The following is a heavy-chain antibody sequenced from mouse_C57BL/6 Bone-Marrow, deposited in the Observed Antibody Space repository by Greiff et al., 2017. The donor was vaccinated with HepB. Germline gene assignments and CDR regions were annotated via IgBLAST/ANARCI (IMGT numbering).Heavy chain of an antibody. CDR2: IRSKSNNYAT. J-gene: IGHJ1*03. CDR3: VRHRYGSSYRYFDV. CDR1: GFSFNTYA. V-gene: IGHV10-1*01. Sequence: EVQVVESGGGLVQPKGSLKLSCAASGFSFNTYAMNWVRQAPGKGLEWVARIRSKSNNYATYYADSVKDRFTISRDDSESMLYLQMNNLKTEDTAMYYCVRHRYGSSYRYFDVWGTGTTVTVSS. D-gene: IGHD1-1*01.